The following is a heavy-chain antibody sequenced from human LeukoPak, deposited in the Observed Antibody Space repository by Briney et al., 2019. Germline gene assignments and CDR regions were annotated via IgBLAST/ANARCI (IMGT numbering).Heavy chain of an antibody. Sequence: GGSLRLSCAASGFTFSSYAMSWVRRTPVKGLEWVSVISGSGGSTYYADSVKGRFTISRVNSKNTLYLQMNSLRAEDTAVYYCAKENYGDSTGGRFQHWGQGTLVTVSS. CDR3: AKENYGDSTGGRFQH. CDR1: GFTFSSYA. CDR2: ISGSGGST. V-gene: IGHV3-23*01. D-gene: IGHD4-17*01. J-gene: IGHJ1*01.